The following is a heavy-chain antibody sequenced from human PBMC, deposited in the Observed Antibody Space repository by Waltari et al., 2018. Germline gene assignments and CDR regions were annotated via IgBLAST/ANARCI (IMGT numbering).Heavy chain of an antibody. CDR3: ARDLGSDYGNRDF. D-gene: IGHD4-17*01. V-gene: IGHV1-2*06. J-gene: IGHJ4*02. CDR1: GYTFTGSY. CDR2: INANSGDT. Sequence: QVHLVQSGAEVKKPGASVKVSCKASGYTFTGSYIQWVRRAPEQGLEWMGLINANSGDTNYAQKFQGRVTLNRDTSINTAYMELSSLKSDDTAVYYCARDLGSDYGNRDFWGQGTLVTVPS.